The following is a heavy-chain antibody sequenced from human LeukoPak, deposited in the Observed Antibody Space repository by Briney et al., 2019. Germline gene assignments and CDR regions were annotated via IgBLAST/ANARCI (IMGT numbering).Heavy chain of an antibody. CDR3: AKSLGGIVVVVAAS. CDR2: ISGSGGGT. V-gene: IGHV3-23*01. D-gene: IGHD2-15*01. CDR1: GFTFSSYA. J-gene: IGHJ4*02. Sequence: GALRLSCAVSGFTFSSYAMTWVRQAPGMGLEWVSSISGSGGGTHYADSVKGRFTISRDNSYNTLYLQMNSLTAEDTAVYYCAKSLGGIVVVVAASWGQGTLVTVSS.